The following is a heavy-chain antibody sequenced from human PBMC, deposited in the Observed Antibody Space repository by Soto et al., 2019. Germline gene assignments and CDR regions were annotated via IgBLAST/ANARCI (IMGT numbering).Heavy chain of an antibody. CDR2: IIPIFGTA. CDR3: ARDRDDCSSTSCFPNYYGMDV. D-gene: IGHD2-2*01. CDR1: GGTFSSYA. V-gene: IGHV1-69*13. J-gene: IGHJ6*02. Sequence: SVKVSCKASGGTFSSYAISFVRQPPRQGLEWMGGIIPIFGTANYAQKFQGRVTITADESTSTAYMELSSLRSEDTAVYYCARDRDDCSSTSCFPNYYGMDVWGQGTTVTVSS.